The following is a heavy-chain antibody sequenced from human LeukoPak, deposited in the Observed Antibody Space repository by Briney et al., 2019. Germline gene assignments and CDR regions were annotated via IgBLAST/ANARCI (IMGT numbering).Heavy chain of an antibody. CDR1: GHRFPSHW. CDR2: IYSSDSYN. Sequence: KDGESLKISCKGSGHRFPSHWNSWVRQMPGKGLEWMGRIYSSDSYNIYSPSFQGHVTISDDKSISTAYLQWSSLKASDTAMYYCARQCRYFDWFPTHFDFWGQGTLVTVSS. D-gene: IGHD3-9*01. V-gene: IGHV5-10-1*01. J-gene: IGHJ4*02. CDR3: ARQCRYFDWFPTHFDF.